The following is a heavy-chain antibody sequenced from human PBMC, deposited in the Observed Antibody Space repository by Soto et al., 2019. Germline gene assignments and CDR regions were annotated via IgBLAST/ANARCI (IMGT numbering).Heavy chain of an antibody. Sequence: ASVKVSCKASGYTFTSYGISWVRQAPGQGLEWMGWISAYNGNTNYAQKLQGRVTMTTDTSTSTAYMELRSLRSDDTAVYYCARGGAYSSSWYEGQYYFDYWGQGTLVTVSS. CDR2: ISAYNGNT. V-gene: IGHV1-18*01. CDR1: GYTFTSYG. CDR3: ARGGAYSSSWYEGQYYFDY. J-gene: IGHJ4*02. D-gene: IGHD6-13*01.